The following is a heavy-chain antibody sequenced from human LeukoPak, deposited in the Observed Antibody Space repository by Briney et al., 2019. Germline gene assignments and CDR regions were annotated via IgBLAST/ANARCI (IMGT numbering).Heavy chain of an antibody. V-gene: IGHV3-74*01. Sequence: GGSLRLSCAASGFTFSDHYMDWVRQAPGKGLVWVSRINRDGSSTNYADSVKGRFTISRDNAKNTLYLQMNSLRAEDTAVYYCARDMTGYSDYWGQGTLVTVSS. J-gene: IGHJ4*02. CDR2: INRDGSST. D-gene: IGHD3-9*01. CDR1: GFTFSDHY. CDR3: ARDMTGYSDY.